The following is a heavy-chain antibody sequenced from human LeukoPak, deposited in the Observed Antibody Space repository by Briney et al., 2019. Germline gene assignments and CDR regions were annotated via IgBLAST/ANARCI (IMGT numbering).Heavy chain of an antibody. V-gene: IGHV1-18*01. CDR3: ARESDDSSGYYGLNYYGMDV. J-gene: IGHJ6*02. CDR1: GYTFTSYG. Sequence: GASVKVSCKASGYTFTSYGISWVRQAPGQGLEWMGWISAYNGNTNYAQKLQGRVTMTTDTSTSTAYMELRSLRSDDTAVYYCARESDDSSGYYGLNYYGMDVWGQGTTVTVSS. D-gene: IGHD3-22*01. CDR2: ISAYNGNT.